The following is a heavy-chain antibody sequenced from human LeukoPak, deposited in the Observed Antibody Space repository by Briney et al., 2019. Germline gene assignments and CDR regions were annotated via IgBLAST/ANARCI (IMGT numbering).Heavy chain of an antibody. CDR3: ARYSLSSENAFDI. V-gene: IGHV4-59*01. J-gene: IGHJ3*02. CDR2: IYYSGST. Sequence: SETLSLTCTVSGGSISSYYWSWIRQPPGKGLEWIGYIYYSGSTNYNPSLKSRVTISVDTSKNQFSLKLSSVTAADTAVYYCARYSLSSENAFDIWGQGTMVTVSS. D-gene: IGHD6-25*01. CDR1: GGSISSYY.